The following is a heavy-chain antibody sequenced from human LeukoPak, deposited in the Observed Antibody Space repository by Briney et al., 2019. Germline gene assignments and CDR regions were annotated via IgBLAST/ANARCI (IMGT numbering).Heavy chain of an antibody. D-gene: IGHD6-13*01. V-gene: IGHV1-46*01. CDR1: GYTFTSYY. J-gene: IGHJ5*01. CDR3: VAAAGTGWFDS. CDR2: INTSSGRT. Sequence: EASVKVSCKASGYTFTSYYMHWVRQAPGQGLEWMGIINTSSGRTSYAQKFQGRVTMTRDMSTSTVYMELSSLRSEDTAVYYCVAAAGTGWFDSWGQGTLVTVSS.